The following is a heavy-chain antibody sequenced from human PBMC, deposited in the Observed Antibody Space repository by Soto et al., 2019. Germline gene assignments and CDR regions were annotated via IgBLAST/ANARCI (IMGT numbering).Heavy chain of an antibody. CDR2: ISISDGQT. V-gene: IGHV3-23*01. D-gene: IGHD3-22*01. J-gene: IGHJ4*02. CDR1: GFTFNMFS. Sequence: PGGSLRLSCVTSGFTFNMFSMTWVRQAPGKEPQWISGISISDGQTYYADSVKGRFTISRDNSKNTLYLQMNSLRAEDTAVYYCAKAYYYDRSSLHYFDYWGQGTLVTVSS. CDR3: AKAYYYDRSSLHYFDY.